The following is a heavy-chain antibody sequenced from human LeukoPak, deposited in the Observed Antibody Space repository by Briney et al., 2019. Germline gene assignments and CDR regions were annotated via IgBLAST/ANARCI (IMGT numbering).Heavy chain of an antibody. Sequence: GGSLRLSCAASGFTSSSYRMSWVRQAPGKGLEWVSYISSSSSTIYYADSVKGRFTISRDNAKNSRYLQMNSLRDEDTAVYYCAKGSSSGSTGWFDPWGQGTLVTVSS. CDR3: AKGSSSGSTGWFDP. CDR2: ISSSSSTI. CDR1: GFTSSSYR. V-gene: IGHV3-48*02. J-gene: IGHJ5*02. D-gene: IGHD6-13*01.